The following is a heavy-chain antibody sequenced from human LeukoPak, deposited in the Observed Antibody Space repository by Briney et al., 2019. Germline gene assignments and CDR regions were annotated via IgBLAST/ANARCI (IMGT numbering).Heavy chain of an antibody. CDR2: ITDSGGSA. CDR1: GFTFSTYA. V-gene: IGHV3-23*01. J-gene: IGHJ3*02. CDR3: ARGLGGGPFEI. D-gene: IGHD3-16*01. Sequence: GGSLRLSCAASGFTFSTYAMKWVRQAPGKGLEWVSSITDSGGSAFYADSVKGRFTISRDNPKNTLYLQMDSLRAEAPALYFCARGLGGGPFEIWGQGAMVTVSS.